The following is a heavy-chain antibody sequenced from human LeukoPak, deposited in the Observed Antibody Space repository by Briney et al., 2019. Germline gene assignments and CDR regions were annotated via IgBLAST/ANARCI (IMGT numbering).Heavy chain of an antibody. CDR3: ARTTGRSYYYYYMDV. CDR2: IYYSGST. V-gene: IGHV4-59*12. Sequence: SETLSLTCTVSGGSISSYYWSWIRQPPGKGLEWIGYIYYSGSTNYNPSLKSRVTISVDTSKNQFSLKLNSVTDADTAVYYCARTTGRSYYYYYMDVWGKGTTVTVSS. J-gene: IGHJ6*03. CDR1: GGSISSYY. D-gene: IGHD3-9*01.